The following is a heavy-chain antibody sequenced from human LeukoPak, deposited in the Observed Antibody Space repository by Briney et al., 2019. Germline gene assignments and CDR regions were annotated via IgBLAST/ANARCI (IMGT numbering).Heavy chain of an antibody. V-gene: IGHV3-7*01. Sequence: PGGSLRLSCAASGFTFSSYWMSWVRQAPGKGLEWVANIKKDGSEKYYVDSVKGRFTISRDNAKTSLYLQMNSLRAEDTAVHYCARHLSGVTGYTYGRGIDYWGQGTLVTVSS. J-gene: IGHJ4*02. CDR3: ARHLSGVTGYTYGRGIDY. CDR1: GFTFSSYW. CDR2: IKKDGSEK. D-gene: IGHD5-18*01.